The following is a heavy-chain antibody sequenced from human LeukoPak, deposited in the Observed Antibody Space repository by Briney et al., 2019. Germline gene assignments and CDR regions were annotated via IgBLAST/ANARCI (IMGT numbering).Heavy chain of an antibody. Sequence: PSETLSLTCTVSGASLSSTSYYCAWIRQPPGKGLEWIGSMSYSGTTYYNTSLKSRVTISVDTSKNQFSLKLSSVTAADTAVYYCARDGTPGVLDVLGLNWFDPWGQGTLVTVSP. CDR1: GASLSSTSYY. CDR3: ARDGTPGVLDVLGLNWFDP. D-gene: IGHD6-13*01. J-gene: IGHJ5*02. V-gene: IGHV4-39*02. CDR2: MSYSGTT.